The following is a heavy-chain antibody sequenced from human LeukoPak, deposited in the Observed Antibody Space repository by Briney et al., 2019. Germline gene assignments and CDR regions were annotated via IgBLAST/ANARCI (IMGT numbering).Heavy chain of an antibody. CDR3: AHNSGRSSATLVYYDYYYGMDV. CDR2: IYWNDDK. V-gene: IGHV2-5*01. D-gene: IGHD2-15*01. CDR1: GFSLSTTGVG. J-gene: IGHJ6*02. Sequence: ESGPTLVNPTQTLTLTCTFSGFSLSTTGVGVGWIRQPPGKALEWLALIYWNDDKRYSPSLKSRLAITKDTSKNQVVLTMTNMDPVDTATYYCAHNSGRSSATLVYYDYYYGMDVWGQGTTVTLSS.